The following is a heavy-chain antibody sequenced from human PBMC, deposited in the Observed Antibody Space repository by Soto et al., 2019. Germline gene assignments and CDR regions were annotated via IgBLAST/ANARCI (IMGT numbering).Heavy chain of an antibody. CDR1: GFSFSDHA. J-gene: IGHJ5*02. Sequence: GGSLRLSCAASGFSFSDHAMHWVRRAPGKGLEWVALVAHDGITKYYAGSVKGRFTVSSDKSTNTLFLQMDSLDTEDTGVYYCARDDRMTGIVADIDLWGRGTLVTVSS. CDR3: ARDDRMTGIVADIDL. CDR2: VAHDGITK. D-gene: IGHD1-20*01. V-gene: IGHV3-30-3*01.